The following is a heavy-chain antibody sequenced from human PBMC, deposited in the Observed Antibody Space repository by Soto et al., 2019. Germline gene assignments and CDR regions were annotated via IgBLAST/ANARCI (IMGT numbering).Heavy chain of an antibody. CDR2: IYYSGST. CDR1: GGSISSGGYY. CDR3: ARDQRAKASPIWYFDL. Sequence: QVQLQESGPGLVKPSQTLSLTCTVSGGSISSGGYYWSWIRQHPGKGLEWIGYIYYSGSTYYNPSLKSRVTISVDTSKKQFSLKLSSVTAADTAVYYCARDQRAKASPIWYFDLWGRGTLVTVSS. J-gene: IGHJ2*01. V-gene: IGHV4-31*03. D-gene: IGHD1-26*01.